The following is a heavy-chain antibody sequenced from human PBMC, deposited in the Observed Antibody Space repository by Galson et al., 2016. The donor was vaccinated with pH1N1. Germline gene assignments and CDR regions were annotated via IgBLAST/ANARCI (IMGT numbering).Heavy chain of an antibody. V-gene: IGHV5-51*01. CDR1: GYSFKSYW. J-gene: IGHJ4*02. Sequence: QSGAEVKKSGDSLKISCKGSGYSFKSYWIAWVRQMPGKGLEWKGIIYPGDSDTRYSPSILGQVIMSADKSISTAVLQWSTLNASDTAMYYCARRGINGTDFWGQGTLVTVSS. CDR2: IYPGDSDT. CDR3: ARRGINGTDF. D-gene: IGHD1/OR15-1a*01.